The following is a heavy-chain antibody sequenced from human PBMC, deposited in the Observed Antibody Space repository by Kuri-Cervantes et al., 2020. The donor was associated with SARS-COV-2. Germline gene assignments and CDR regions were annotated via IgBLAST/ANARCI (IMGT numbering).Heavy chain of an antibody. V-gene: IGHV4-59*01. D-gene: IGHD6-13*01. J-gene: IGHJ4*02. CDR1: GGSISSYY. CDR2: IYYSGST. Sequence: SETLSLTCTVSGGSISSYYWSWIRQPPGKGLEWIGYIYYSGSTNYNPSLKSRVTISVDTSKNQFSLKLSSVTAADTAVYDCAGGWEYSSSGYKPPLDYWGQGTRVTCSS. CDR3: AGGWEYSSSGYKPPLDY.